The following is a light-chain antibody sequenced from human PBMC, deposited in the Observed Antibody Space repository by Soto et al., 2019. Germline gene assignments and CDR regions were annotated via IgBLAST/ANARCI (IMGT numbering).Light chain of an antibody. Sequence: IVLKQSPATLSLSPGERATLSCRGSQSVRSHLVWYQQKPGQAPRLLIYEASNRATGIPARFSGSGSGTDFTLTISSLEPEDFAVYYCQQRSDWPIPFGQGTRLEVK. CDR2: EAS. CDR3: QQRSDWPIP. J-gene: IGKJ5*01. CDR1: QSVRSH. V-gene: IGKV3-11*01.